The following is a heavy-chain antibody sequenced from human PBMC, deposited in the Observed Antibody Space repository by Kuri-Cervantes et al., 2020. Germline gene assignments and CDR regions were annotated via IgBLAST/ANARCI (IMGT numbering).Heavy chain of an antibody. CDR1: GFTFDDYA. CDR3: AKGGVDSSSWYFLNWFDP. D-gene: IGHD6-13*01. CDR2: ISWNSGSI. V-gene: IGHV3-9*01. Sequence: LSLTCAASGFTFDDYAMHWVRQAPGKGLEWVSGISWNSGSIGYADSVKGRFTISRDNAKNSLYLQMNSLRAEDTALYYCAKGGVDSSSWYFLNWFDPWGQGTLVTVSS. J-gene: IGHJ5*02.